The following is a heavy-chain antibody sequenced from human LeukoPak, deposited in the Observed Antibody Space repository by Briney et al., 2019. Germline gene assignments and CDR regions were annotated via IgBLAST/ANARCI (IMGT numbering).Heavy chain of an antibody. J-gene: IGHJ4*02. Sequence: QAGGSLRLSCAASGFIFSNYGMNWVRQAPGKGLEWVSAISGSGGSTYYADSVKGRFTISRDNSKNTLYLQMNSLRAEDTAVYYCAKDLTRLRSVSYFDYWGQGTLVTVSS. CDR3: AKDLTRLRSVSYFDY. D-gene: IGHD4-17*01. CDR1: GFIFSNYG. CDR2: ISGSGGST. V-gene: IGHV3-23*01.